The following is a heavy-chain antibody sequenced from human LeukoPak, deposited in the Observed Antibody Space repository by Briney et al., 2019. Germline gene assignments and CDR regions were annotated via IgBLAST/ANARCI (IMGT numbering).Heavy chain of an antibody. CDR3: ARSGKIYFDWLLDY. J-gene: IGHJ4*02. D-gene: IGHD3-9*01. CDR2: INSDGSST. CDR1: GFTFSNYW. V-gene: IGHV3-74*01. Sequence: SGGSLRLSCAASGFTFSNYWMHWVRQAPGKGLVWVSRINSDGSSTSYADSVKGRFTSSWDNAKKSLYLQMNSLRAEDTAVYYCARSGKIYFDWLLDYWGQGTLVTVSS.